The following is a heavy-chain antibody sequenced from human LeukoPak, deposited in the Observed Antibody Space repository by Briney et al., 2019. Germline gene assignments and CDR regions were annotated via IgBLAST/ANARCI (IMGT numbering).Heavy chain of an antibody. CDR3: ALYVWGSYRAFDP. CDR1: GFTFSSYW. D-gene: IGHD3-16*02. Sequence: PGGSLRLSCGASGFTFSSYWMHWVRQAPGKGLVWVSRINSDGSSTSCADSVKGRFTISRDNAKNTLYLQMNSLRAEDTAVYYCALYVWGSYRAFDPWGQGTLVTVSS. V-gene: IGHV3-74*01. J-gene: IGHJ5*02. CDR2: INSDGSST.